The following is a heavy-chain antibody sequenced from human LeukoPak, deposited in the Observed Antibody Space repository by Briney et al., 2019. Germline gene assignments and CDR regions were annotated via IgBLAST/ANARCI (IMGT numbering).Heavy chain of an antibody. J-gene: IGHJ4*02. V-gene: IGHV1-24*01. CDR1: GYTLTELS. D-gene: IGHD3-10*01. CDR2: FDPEDGET. Sequence: ASVKVSCKVSGYTLTELSMHWVRQAPGTGLEWMGGFDPEDGETIYAQKFQGRVTMTEDTSTDTAYMELSSLRSEDTAVYYCATRSYYARGVYFDYWGQGTLVTVSS. CDR3: ATRSYYARGVYFDY.